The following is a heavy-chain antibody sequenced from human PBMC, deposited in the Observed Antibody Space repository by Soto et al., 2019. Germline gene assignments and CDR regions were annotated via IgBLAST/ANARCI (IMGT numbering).Heavy chain of an antibody. CDR2: ISYDGSNK. CDR3: ATDYSSSSDYYYYGMDV. CDR1: GFTFSSYG. Sequence: GGSLRLSCAASGFTFSSYGMHWVRQAPGKGLEWVAVISYDGSNKYYADSVKGRFTISRDNSKNTLYLQMNSLRAEDTAVYYCATDYSSSSDYYYYGMDVWGQGTTVTVSS. V-gene: IGHV3-30*03. D-gene: IGHD6-6*01. J-gene: IGHJ6*02.